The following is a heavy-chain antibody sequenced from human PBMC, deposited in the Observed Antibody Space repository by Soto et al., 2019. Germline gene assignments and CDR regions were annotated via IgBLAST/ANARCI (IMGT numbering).Heavy chain of an antibody. CDR3: AQTPSRCSSWCYFDY. J-gene: IGHJ4*02. CDR1: GGSISSSNW. V-gene: IGHV4-4*02. CDR2: IYHSGST. D-gene: IGHD6-13*01. Sequence: SETLSLTCAVSGGSISSSNWWSWDRQPPGKGLEWIGEIYHSGSTNYNPSLKSRVTISVDKSKNQFSLKLSSVTAADTAVYYCAQTPSRCSSWCYFDYWGQGTLVTVSS.